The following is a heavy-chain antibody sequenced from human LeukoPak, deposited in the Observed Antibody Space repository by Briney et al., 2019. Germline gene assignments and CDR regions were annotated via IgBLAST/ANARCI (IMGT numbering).Heavy chain of an antibody. D-gene: IGHD2-15*01. Sequence: GGSLRLSCAASGFTFSRFGMNWVRQAPGKGLEWVSYISSSSSSSMYYADSVKGRFTISRDNGKNSLYLQMNSLRDEDTAVYYCAKARGEQNGGSNYWGQGTQVIVSS. CDR1: GFTFSRFG. CDR3: AKARGEQNGGSNY. CDR2: ISSSSSSSM. J-gene: IGHJ4*02. V-gene: IGHV3-48*02.